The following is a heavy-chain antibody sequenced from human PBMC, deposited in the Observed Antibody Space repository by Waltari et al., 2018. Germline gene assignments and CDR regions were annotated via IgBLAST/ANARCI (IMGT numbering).Heavy chain of an antibody. Sequence: QLQLQESGPGLVKPSETLSLTCTVPGGSISSSSYYWGWIRQPPGKGLEWIGSIYYSGSTYYNPSLKSRVTISVDTSKNQFSLKLSSVTAADTAVYYCARRYSSSWYTGFDYYYGMDVWGQGTTVTVSS. CDR2: IYYSGST. J-gene: IGHJ6*02. CDR3: ARRYSSSWYTGFDYYYGMDV. CDR1: GGSISSSSYY. D-gene: IGHD6-13*01. V-gene: IGHV4-39*01.